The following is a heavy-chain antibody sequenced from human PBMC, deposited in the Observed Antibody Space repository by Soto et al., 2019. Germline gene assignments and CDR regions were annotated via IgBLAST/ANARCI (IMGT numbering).Heavy chain of an antibody. CDR1: GFTFSSYA. D-gene: IGHD2-2*02. CDR2: ISGSGGST. V-gene: IGHV3-23*01. J-gene: IGHJ6*02. Sequence: EVQLLESGGGLVQPGGSLRLSCAASGFTFSSYAMSWVRQAPGKGLEWVSAISGSGGSTYYADSVKGRFTISRDNSKNTLYLQMNSLRAEDKAVYYCAKVIYPVEETDYYYGMDVWGQGTTVTVSS. CDR3: AKVIYPVEETDYYYGMDV.